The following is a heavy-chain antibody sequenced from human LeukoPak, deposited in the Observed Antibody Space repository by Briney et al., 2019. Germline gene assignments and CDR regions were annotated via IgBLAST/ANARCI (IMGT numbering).Heavy chain of an antibody. D-gene: IGHD3-22*01. CDR1: GGSISSSAYH. J-gene: IGHJ4*02. Sequence: PSETLSLTCTVSGGSISSSAYHWGWIRQPPGKGLEWIGTIHSSGRTYYNPSLKSRVTISVDTSKNQFSLKLSSVTAADTAVYYCARVRTPTMIVVHWGQGTLVTVSS. CDR2: IHSSGRT. V-gene: IGHV4-39*07. CDR3: ARVRTPTMIVVH.